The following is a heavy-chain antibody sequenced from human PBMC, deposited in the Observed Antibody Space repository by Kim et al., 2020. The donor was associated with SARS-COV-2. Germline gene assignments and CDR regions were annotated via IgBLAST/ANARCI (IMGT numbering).Heavy chain of an antibody. D-gene: IGHD3-22*01. J-gene: IGHJ4*02. V-gene: IGHV3-11*06. CDR3: ASSYYYDSSGYYYSSNDY. Sequence: KGRFTISRDNAKNSLYLQMNSLRAEDTAVYYCASSYYYDSSGYYYSSNDYWGQGTLVTVSS.